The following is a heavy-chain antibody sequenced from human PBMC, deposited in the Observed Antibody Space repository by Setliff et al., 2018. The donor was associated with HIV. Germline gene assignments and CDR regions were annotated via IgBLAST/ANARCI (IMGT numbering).Heavy chain of an antibody. J-gene: IGHJ5*02. Sequence: SETLSLTCTVSGASISSSGYYWGWIRQPPGKGLEWIGTIYYSGSTYYNPSLKSRVTISVDTSKNQFSLKLSSVTAADTAVYYCASQQDIPPAIVPFDIWGQGTMVTVSSGKGGWFDPWGQGTLVTVSS. CDR1: GASISSSGYY. D-gene: IGHD2-2*01. V-gene: IGHV4-39*07. CDR3: ASQQDIPPAIVPFDIWGQGTMVTVSSGKGGWFDP. CDR2: IYYSGST.